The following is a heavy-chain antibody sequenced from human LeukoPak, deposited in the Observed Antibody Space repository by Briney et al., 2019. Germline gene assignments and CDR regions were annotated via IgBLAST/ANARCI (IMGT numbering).Heavy chain of an antibody. CDR2: INSDGSST. CDR1: GFTFSDYR. Sequence: GGSLRLSCAASGFTFSDYRMNWVRQAPGKGLVWVSLINSDGSSTSYADSVKGRFTISRDNAKNTLYLQMNSLRAEDTAVYYCARGLTYYYGSGSYGHDYWGQGTLVTVSS. D-gene: IGHD3-10*01. V-gene: IGHV3-74*01. J-gene: IGHJ4*02. CDR3: ARGLTYYYGSGSYGHDY.